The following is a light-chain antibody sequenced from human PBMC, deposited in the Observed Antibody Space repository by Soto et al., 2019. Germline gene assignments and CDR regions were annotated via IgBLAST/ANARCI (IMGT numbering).Light chain of an antibody. CDR2: DDT. V-gene: IGLV3-21*02. Sequence: SYELTQPPSVSVAPGQTASITCGGNNIESKSVHWYQQKPCQAPVLVVYDDTDRPSGIPERFSGSNSGNTATLTISRVEGGDEADYYCQVWYSSGDRFVFGSGTKLTVL. CDR3: QVWYSSGDRFV. CDR1: NIESKS. J-gene: IGLJ1*01.